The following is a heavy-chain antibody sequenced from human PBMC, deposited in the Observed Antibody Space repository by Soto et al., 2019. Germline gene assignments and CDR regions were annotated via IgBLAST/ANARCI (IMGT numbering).Heavy chain of an antibody. Sequence: QVQLVQSGAEVKKPGSSVKVSCKASGGTFSSYAISWVRQASGQGLEWMGGIIPIFGTANYAQKFQGRVTITADESTSTAYMELSSLRSEDTAVYYCARGPRGYSYGSYYFDYWGQGTLVTVSS. CDR3: ARGPRGYSYGSYYFDY. V-gene: IGHV1-69*12. J-gene: IGHJ4*02. D-gene: IGHD5-18*01. CDR1: GGTFSSYA. CDR2: IIPIFGTA.